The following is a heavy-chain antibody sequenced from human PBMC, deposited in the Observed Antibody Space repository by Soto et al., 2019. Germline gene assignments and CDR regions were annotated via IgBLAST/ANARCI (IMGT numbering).Heavy chain of an antibody. CDR2: IDYIGNT. Sequence: VRLCRTGPFSDASKGSDYRIWIRHLPGKGLQWLGNIDYIGNTNYNPSLKSRVTMSIDTSRNRFSLNLASVTTADTAVYYCARTFDNYVKGNWFDPWGQGTLVIVYS. CDR3: ARTFDNYVKGNWFDP. D-gene: IGHD4-4*01. CDR1: DASKGSDY. J-gene: IGHJ5*02. V-gene: IGHV4-59*01.